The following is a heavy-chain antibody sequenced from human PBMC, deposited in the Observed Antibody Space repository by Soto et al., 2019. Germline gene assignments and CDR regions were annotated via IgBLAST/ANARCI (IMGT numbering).Heavy chain of an antibody. D-gene: IGHD2-8*01. CDR2: VYDRGRS. CDR1: VALVSTRNYY. J-gene: IGHJ4*02. Sequence: QTLSLLGTLFVALVSTRNYYLVWSRQSPGKGLEWTGSVYDRGRSYSKSSVKRRVIISVDTYKNQFSLNLTSVTDSDTAVYFCVSTRTYVLTQAYFDYWGAGALVTLYS. V-gene: IGHV4-39*01. CDR3: VSTRTYVLTQAYFDY.